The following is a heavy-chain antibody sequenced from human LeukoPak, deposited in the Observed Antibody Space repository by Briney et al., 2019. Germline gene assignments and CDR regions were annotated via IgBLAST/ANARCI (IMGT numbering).Heavy chain of an antibody. CDR3: ARDQKDIVVVPAATSNFYYYYYMDV. J-gene: IGHJ6*03. D-gene: IGHD2-2*01. Sequence: GGSLRLSCAASEFTFSSYWMNWVRQAPGKGLEWVAKIKQDGSEKYYVDSVKGRFTMSRDNAKNSVYLQMDSLRAEDTAVYYCARDQKDIVVVPAATSNFYYYYYMDVWGKGTTVTVSS. CDR1: EFTFSSYW. V-gene: IGHV3-7*01. CDR2: IKQDGSEK.